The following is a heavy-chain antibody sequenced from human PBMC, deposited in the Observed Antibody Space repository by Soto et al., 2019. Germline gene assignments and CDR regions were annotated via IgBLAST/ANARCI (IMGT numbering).Heavy chain of an antibody. CDR3: ARVRDTYFDY. V-gene: IGHV4-34*01. Sequence: VQLVESGGVVVQPGGSLRLSCAASGFTFDDYTMHWVRQAPGKGLEWIGEINHSGSSNYNPSLKSRVTISIDTSKNQFSLKLSSVTAADTAVYYCARVRDTYFDYWGQGTLVTVSS. D-gene: IGHD5-18*01. CDR1: GFTFDDYT. CDR2: INHSGSS. J-gene: IGHJ4*02.